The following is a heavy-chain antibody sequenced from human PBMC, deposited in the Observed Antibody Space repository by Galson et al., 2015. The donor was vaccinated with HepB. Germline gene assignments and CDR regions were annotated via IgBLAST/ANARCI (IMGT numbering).Heavy chain of an antibody. V-gene: IGHV1-8*01. Sequence: SVKVSCKASGYTFTSYDINWVRQATGQGLEWMGWMNPNSGNTGYAQKFQGRVTMTRNTSISTAYMELSSLRSEDTAVYYCAGGFYDILTGYSDAFDIWGQGTMVTVSS. CDR1: GYTFTSYD. J-gene: IGHJ3*02. CDR3: AGGFYDILTGYSDAFDI. CDR2: MNPNSGNT. D-gene: IGHD3-9*01.